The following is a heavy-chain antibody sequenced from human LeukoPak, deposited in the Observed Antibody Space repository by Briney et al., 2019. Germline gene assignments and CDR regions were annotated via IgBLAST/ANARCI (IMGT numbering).Heavy chain of an antibody. Sequence: GASVKVSCKASGGTFNNYGIGWVRQAPGQGLEWMGWISAYNGNTNYAQKLQGRVTMTTDTSTSTAYMELRSLRSDDTAVYYCAREDCSGGSCYPGVYWGQGTLVTVSS. J-gene: IGHJ4*02. CDR1: GGTFNNYG. V-gene: IGHV1-18*01. CDR2: ISAYNGNT. D-gene: IGHD2-15*01. CDR3: AREDCSGGSCYPGVY.